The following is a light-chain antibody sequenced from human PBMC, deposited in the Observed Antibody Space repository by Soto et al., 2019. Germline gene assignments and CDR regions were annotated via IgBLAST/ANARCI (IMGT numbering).Light chain of an antibody. Sequence: DIQMTQCPSSLSASFGDRFAITCVASQLVGTYLNWYRQKPGKAPNLLIYGVSSLHSGVPSRISGSGSKTDFTLTISSLQPEDFATYYCQQSYSNPRTFGQGTKVDIK. CDR2: GVS. CDR3: QQSYSNPRT. V-gene: IGKV1-39*01. J-gene: IGKJ1*01. CDR1: QLVGTY.